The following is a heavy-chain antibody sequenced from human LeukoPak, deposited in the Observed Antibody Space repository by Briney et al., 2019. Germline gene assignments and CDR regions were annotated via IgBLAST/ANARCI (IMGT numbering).Heavy chain of an antibody. CDR1: GFTFSSYS. V-gene: IGHV3-48*04. CDR2: ISGSGSTR. J-gene: IGHJ4*02. Sequence: GGSLRLSCAASGFTFSSYSMNWVRQAPGKGLEWVSYISGSGSTRTYADSVKGRFTISRDNAKNSLYLQMNSLRAEDTAVYYCARDFYDTSGYYYDYWGQGTLVTVSS. D-gene: IGHD3-22*01. CDR3: ARDFYDTSGYYYDY.